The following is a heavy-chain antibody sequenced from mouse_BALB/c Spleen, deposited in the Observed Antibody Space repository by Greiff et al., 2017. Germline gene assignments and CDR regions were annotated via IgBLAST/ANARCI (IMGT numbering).Heavy chain of an antibody. CDR2: ISYSGST. V-gene: IGHV3-2*02. CDR1: GYSITSDYA. J-gene: IGHJ2*01. CDR3: ARKEWYFDY. Sequence: EVKLMESGPGLVKPSQSLSLTCTVTGYSITSDYAWNWIRQFPGNKLEWMGYISYSGSTSYNPSLKSRISITRDTSKNQFFLQLNSVTTEDTATYYCARKEWYFDYWGQGTTLTVSS. D-gene: IGHD1-3*01.